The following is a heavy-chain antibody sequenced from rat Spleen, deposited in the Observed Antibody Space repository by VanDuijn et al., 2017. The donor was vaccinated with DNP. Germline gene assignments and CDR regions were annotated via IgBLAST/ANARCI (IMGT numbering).Heavy chain of an antibody. Sequence: EVQLVESGGGPVQPGRSLKLSCVASGFTFNNYWMTWIRQAPGKGLEWVASITNAGGSTYYPDSVKGRLTVSRDSAKSTLYLQMNSLRSEDTATYYCTRINYGGYPSYAMDAWGQGTSVTVSS. CDR3: TRINYGGYPSYAMDA. D-gene: IGHD1-11*01. J-gene: IGHJ4*01. V-gene: IGHV5-31*01. CDR2: ITNAGGST. CDR1: GFTFNNYW.